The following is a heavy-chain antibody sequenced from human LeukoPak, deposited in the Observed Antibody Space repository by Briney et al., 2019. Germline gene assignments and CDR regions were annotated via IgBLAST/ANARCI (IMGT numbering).Heavy chain of an antibody. CDR3: ARDKGYHFDY. V-gene: IGHV4-31*03. CDR1: GGSISSGGYY. J-gene: IGHJ4*02. Sequence: SQTLSLTCTVSGGSISSGGYYWSWIRQHPGKGLEWIGYIYYSGSTNYNPSLKSRVTISLDTSKNQLSLRLSSVTAADTAVYYCARDKGYHFDYWGQGTLVTVSS. CDR2: IYYSGST. D-gene: IGHD6-13*01.